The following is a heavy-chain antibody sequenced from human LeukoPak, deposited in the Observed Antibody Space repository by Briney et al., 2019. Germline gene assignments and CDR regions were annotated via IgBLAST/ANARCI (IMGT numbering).Heavy chain of an antibody. Sequence: SMKGRFTISRDNAKNSLYLQMNSLRAEDTAVYYCARESRGIFGVVIIDYWGQGTLVTVSS. V-gene: IGHV3-21*01. CDR3: ARESRGIFGVVIIDY. J-gene: IGHJ4*02. D-gene: IGHD3-3*01.